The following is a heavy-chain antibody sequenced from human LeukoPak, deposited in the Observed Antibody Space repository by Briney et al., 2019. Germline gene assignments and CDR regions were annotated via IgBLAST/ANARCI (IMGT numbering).Heavy chain of an antibody. V-gene: IGHV1-69*13. J-gene: IGHJ4*02. CDR1: GGTFRTHV. D-gene: IGHD5-12*01. CDR3: ARGMDDYIVATTPFDY. CDR2: IIPIVNTP. Sequence: GASVKVSCKTSGGTFRTHVISWVRLAPGQGLEWMGGIIPIVNTPNYAQKFQGRVTITADEATNTAYMELSSLTSDDTAMYYCARGMDDYIVATTPFDYWGQGTLVTVSS.